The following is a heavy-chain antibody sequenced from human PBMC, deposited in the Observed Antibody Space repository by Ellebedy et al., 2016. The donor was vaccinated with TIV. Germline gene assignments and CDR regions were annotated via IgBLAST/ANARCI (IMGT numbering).Heavy chain of an antibody. CDR1: GGTFSSYS. Sequence: AASVKVSCKASGGTFSSYSINWVRQALGQGLEWMGRIIPILDITNYAQNFQGRVTITADKSTSTAYMELSSLRSEDTAVYYCARAPPPRGDRSADAFDIWGQGTMVTVSS. D-gene: IGHD7-27*01. CDR3: ARAPPPRGDRSADAFDI. J-gene: IGHJ3*02. V-gene: IGHV1-69*04. CDR2: IIPILDIT.